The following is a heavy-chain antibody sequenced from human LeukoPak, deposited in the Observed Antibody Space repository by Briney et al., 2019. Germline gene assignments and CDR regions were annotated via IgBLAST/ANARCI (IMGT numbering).Heavy chain of an antibody. CDR2: INPNSGGT. Sequence: ASVKVSCKASGYTFTSYYMHWVRQAPGQGLEWMGWINPNSGGTNYAQKFQGWVTMTRDASISTAYMELSRLRSDDTAVYYCASGNEYSSSRTGSPDYGMDVWGQGTTVTVSS. V-gene: IGHV1-2*04. D-gene: IGHD6-6*01. J-gene: IGHJ6*02. CDR1: GYTFTSYY. CDR3: ASGNEYSSSRTGSPDYGMDV.